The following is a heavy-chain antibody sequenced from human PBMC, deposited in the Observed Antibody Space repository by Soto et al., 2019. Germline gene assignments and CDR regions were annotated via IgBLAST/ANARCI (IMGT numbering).Heavy chain of an antibody. D-gene: IGHD2-15*01. CDR3: ARGMPNGSWGWFDP. CDR1: GDSISSGGYS. CDR2: IYHSGSN. Sequence: QLQLQACGSGLVKPSQTLSLTCAVSGDSISSGGYSWSWIRQPPGKGLEWIGYIYHSGSNYYNPSLKSRVTISVDRSKNQFSLNLSSVTAADTAVYYCARGMPNGSWGWFDPWGQGTLVTVSS. V-gene: IGHV4-30-2*01. J-gene: IGHJ5*02.